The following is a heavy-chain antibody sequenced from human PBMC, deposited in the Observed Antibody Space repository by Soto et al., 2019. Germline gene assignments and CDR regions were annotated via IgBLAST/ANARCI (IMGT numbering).Heavy chain of an antibody. CDR1: GGSISTDTYY. CDR3: ARHLSPYSDTSGYYYEPIGF. Sequence: SETLSLACTVSGGSISTDTYYWGWIRQPPGKGLEWIGSIHYSGTTYCNPSLESRVTISVDTSKSQFSLKLSSVTAADTAVYYCARHLSPYSDTSGYYYEPIGFWGRGTLVTVSS. CDR2: IHYSGTT. J-gene: IGHJ4*02. V-gene: IGHV4-39*01. D-gene: IGHD3-22*01.